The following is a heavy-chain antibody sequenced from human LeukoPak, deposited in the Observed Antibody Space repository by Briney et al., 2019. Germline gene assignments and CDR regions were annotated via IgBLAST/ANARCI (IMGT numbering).Heavy chain of an antibody. CDR2: IYYSGSH. D-gene: IGHD4-17*01. Sequence: PSGTLSLTCAVSGGSISSSNWWSWVRPPPGKGLEWIGEIYYSGSHNLNPSLKSRGTISVDKSKNQFSLKLSSLTAADTAVYYCARDTSTVTRGYWGQGTLVTVSS. CDR1: GGSISSSNW. V-gene: IGHV4-4*02. J-gene: IGHJ4*02. CDR3: ARDTSTVTRGY.